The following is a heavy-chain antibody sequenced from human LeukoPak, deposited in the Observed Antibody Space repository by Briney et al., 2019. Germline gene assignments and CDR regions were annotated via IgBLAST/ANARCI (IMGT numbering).Heavy chain of an antibody. Sequence: PSETLSLTCTVSGGSISSSNYYWGWIRQPPGKGLEWIGSIYYSGNTYYNPSLKSRVTISVDTSKNQFSLKLTSVTAADTAVYYCARVSGGIAAAGIYYGMDVWGQGTTVTVSS. CDR3: ARVSGGIAAAGIYYGMDV. D-gene: IGHD6-13*01. J-gene: IGHJ6*02. CDR2: IYYSGNT. V-gene: IGHV4-39*01. CDR1: GGSISSSNYY.